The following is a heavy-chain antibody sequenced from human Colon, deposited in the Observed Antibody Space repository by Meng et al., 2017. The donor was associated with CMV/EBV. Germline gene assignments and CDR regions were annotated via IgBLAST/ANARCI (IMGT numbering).Heavy chain of an antibody. Sequence: TTLKQFVPTLVNPTQTLTLPCTSSRFSLSTIGMGVGWIRQPPGKALEWLGVIYWDDDKRYSPSLKSRLTITKDTSKNQVVLTMTNLDPLDTATYYCAHRPYGSGSYFFDYWGQGTLVTVSS. CDR2: IYWDDDK. V-gene: IGHV2-5*02. CDR1: RFSLSTIGMG. CDR3: AHRPYGSGSYFFDY. D-gene: IGHD3-10*01. J-gene: IGHJ4*02.